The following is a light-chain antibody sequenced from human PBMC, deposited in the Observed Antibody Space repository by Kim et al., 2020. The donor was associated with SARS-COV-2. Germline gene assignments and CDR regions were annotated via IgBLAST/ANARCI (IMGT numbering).Light chain of an antibody. CDR1: TGAVTSGHY. V-gene: IGLV7-46*01. CDR3: LLSYSGAWV. CDR2: DTS. Sequence: PGGTVTLTCGSSTGAVTSGHYPYWFQQKPGQAPRTLSYDTSNKHSWTPARFSGSLLGGKAALTLSGAQPEDEAEYYCLLSYSGAWVFGGGTQLTVL. J-gene: IGLJ3*02.